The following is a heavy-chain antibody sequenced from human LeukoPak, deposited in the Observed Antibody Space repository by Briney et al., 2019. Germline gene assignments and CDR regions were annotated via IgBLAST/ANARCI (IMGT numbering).Heavy chain of an antibody. CDR3: AREGGSGYVIDY. CDR1: GGSVSSGSYY. J-gene: IGHJ4*02. D-gene: IGHD3-3*01. V-gene: IGHV4-61*01. Sequence: SETLSLTCTVSGGSVSSGSYYWSWIRQPPGKGLEWIGYIYYSGSTNYNPSLKSRVTISVDTSKNQFSLKLSSVTAADTAVYSCAREGGSGYVIDYWGQGTLVTVSS. CDR2: IYYSGST.